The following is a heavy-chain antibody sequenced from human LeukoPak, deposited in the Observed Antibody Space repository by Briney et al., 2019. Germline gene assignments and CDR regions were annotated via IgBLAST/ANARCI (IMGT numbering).Heavy chain of an antibody. CDR2: ISGSGGST. J-gene: IGHJ4*02. V-gene: IGHV3-23*01. D-gene: IGHD3-10*01. CDR1: GFTFSSYA. Sequence: GGSLRLSCAASGFTFSSYAMSWVRQDPGKGLEWVSAISGSGGSTYYADSVKGRFTISRDNSKNTLYLQMNSLRAEDTAVYYCAKVLLWFGESDYLDYWGQGTLVTFSS. CDR3: AKVLLWFGESDYLDY.